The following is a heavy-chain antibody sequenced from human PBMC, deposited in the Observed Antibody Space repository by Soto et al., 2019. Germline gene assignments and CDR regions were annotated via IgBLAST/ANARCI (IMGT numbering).Heavy chain of an antibody. Sequence: PGGSLRLSCSASGFTFSSYAMHWVRQAPGKGLEYVSAISSNGGNTYYADSVKGRFTISRDNSKNTLYLQMSSLRAEDTAVYYCAKYGCSSTSCQCDYWGQGTRVTVSS. CDR1: GFTFSSYA. CDR2: ISSNGGNT. J-gene: IGHJ4*02. D-gene: IGHD2-2*01. V-gene: IGHV3-64D*06. CDR3: AKYGCSSTSCQCDY.